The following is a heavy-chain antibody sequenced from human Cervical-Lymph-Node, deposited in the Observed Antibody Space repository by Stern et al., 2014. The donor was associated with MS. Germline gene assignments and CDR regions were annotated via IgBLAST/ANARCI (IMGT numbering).Heavy chain of an antibody. CDR2: IYPADSDT. D-gene: IGHD3-22*01. CDR1: GYTFSNFW. V-gene: IGHV5-51*01. Sequence: VQLVQSGAEVKKPGESLKISCRTSGYTFSNFWIGWGRQMPGEGREGMGVIYPADSDTTYSPYFQGQVPISADESISTAYLQWRSLKASDTAMYYCVRRRDSAGYDTFDLWGQGTMLIVSS. J-gene: IGHJ3*01. CDR3: VRRRDSAGYDTFDL.